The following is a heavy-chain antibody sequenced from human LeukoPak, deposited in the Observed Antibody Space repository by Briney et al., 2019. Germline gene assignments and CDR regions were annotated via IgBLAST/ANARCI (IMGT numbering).Heavy chain of an antibody. CDR2: IKGDGSEK. J-gene: IGHJ4*02. CDR3: AKDLYSSGWYPLDY. V-gene: IGHV3-7*05. CDR1: GFTFRNYW. D-gene: IGHD6-19*01. Sequence: PGESLRLSCAASGFTFRNYWMIWVRQAPGKGLEWLGNIKGDGSEKRYADSVRGRFTISRDNAQTSLYLQMNSLRAEDTAVYYCAKDLYSSGWYPLDYWGQGTLVTVSS.